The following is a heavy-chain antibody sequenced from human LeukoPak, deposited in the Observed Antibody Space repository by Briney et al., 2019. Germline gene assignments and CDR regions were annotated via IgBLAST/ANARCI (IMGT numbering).Heavy chain of an antibody. J-gene: IGHJ4*02. CDR3: ARDKNYYDSSGRRKVTDY. CDR1: GFTFSSYE. Sequence: PGGSLRLSCAASGFTFSSYEMNWVRQAPGKGLEGVSYISSSGNTIYYADSVKGRFTISRDNAKNSLYLQMNSLRAEDTAIYYCARDKNYYDSSGRRKVTDYWGQGTLVTVSS. V-gene: IGHV3-48*03. CDR2: ISSSGNTI. D-gene: IGHD3-22*01.